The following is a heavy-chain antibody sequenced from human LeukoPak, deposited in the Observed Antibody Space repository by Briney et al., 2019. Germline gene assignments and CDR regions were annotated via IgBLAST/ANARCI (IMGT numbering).Heavy chain of an antibody. CDR1: GFIVSSVY. CDR3: ARGGGLDV. J-gene: IGHJ6*02. V-gene: IGHV3-48*01. Sequence: GGSLRLSCAASGFIVSSVYMSWVRQAPGKGLEWVSYISSSSSTIYYADSVKGRFTISRDNAKNSLYLQMNSLRAEDTAVYFCARGGGLDVWGQGATVTVSS. CDR2: ISSSSSTI. D-gene: IGHD3-16*01.